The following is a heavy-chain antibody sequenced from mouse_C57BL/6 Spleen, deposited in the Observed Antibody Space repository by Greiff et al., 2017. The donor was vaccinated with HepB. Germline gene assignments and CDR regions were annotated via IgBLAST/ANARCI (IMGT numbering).Heavy chain of an antibody. J-gene: IGHJ2*01. CDR2: IDPSDSYT. Sequence: VQLQQPGAELVKPGASVKLSCKASGYTFTSYWMQWVKQRPGQGLEWIGEIDPSDSYTNYNQKFKGKATLTVDTSSSTAYMQLSSLTSEDSAVYYCARRSVYYDYDADYWGQGTTLTVSS. D-gene: IGHD2-4*01. CDR3: ARRSVYYDYDADY. V-gene: IGHV1-50*01. CDR1: GYTFTSYW.